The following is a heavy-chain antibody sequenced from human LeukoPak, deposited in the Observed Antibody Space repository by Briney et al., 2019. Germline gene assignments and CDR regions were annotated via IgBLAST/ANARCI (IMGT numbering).Heavy chain of an antibody. CDR1: GFTFSSYG. CDR2: IQSDGSNK. Sequence: GGSLRLSCAASGFTFSSYGMHWVRQAPGKGLEWVSFIQSDGSNKYYADSVKGRFTISRDNSKNTLYLQMNSLRAEDTAVYYCAKDLGRRLDYWGQGTLVTVSS. CDR3: AKDLGRRLDY. J-gene: IGHJ4*02. V-gene: IGHV3-30*02.